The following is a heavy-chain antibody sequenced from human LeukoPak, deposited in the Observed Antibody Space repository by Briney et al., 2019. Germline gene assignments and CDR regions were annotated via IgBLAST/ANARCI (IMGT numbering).Heavy chain of an antibody. CDR3: ARGPLYYDSSGYYY. Sequence: PSETLSLTCAVYGGSFSGYYWSWIRQPPGKGLEWIGEINHSGSTNYNPSLKSRVTISVDTSKNQFSLKLSSVTAADTAVYYCARGPLYYDSSGYYYWGQGTLVTVSS. CDR1: GGSFSGYY. CDR2: INHSGST. V-gene: IGHV4-34*01. D-gene: IGHD3-22*01. J-gene: IGHJ4*02.